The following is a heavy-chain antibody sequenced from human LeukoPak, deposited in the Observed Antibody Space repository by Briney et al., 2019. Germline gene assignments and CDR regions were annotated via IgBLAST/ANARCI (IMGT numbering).Heavy chain of an antibody. D-gene: IGHD6-13*01. CDR2: IYYSGST. CDR3: ASSRQQLVRGFDP. V-gene: IGHV4-31*03. CDR1: GGSISSGGYY. Sequence: KTSETLSLTCTVSGGSISSGGYYWSWIRQHPGKGLEWIGYIYYSGSTYYNPSLKSRVTISVDTSKNQFSLKLSSVTAADTAVYYCASSRQQLVRGFDPWGREPWSPSPQ. J-gene: IGHJ5*02.